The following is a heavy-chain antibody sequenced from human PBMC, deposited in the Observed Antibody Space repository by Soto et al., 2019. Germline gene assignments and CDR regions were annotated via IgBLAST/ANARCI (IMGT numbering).Heavy chain of an antibody. CDR1: GGTFSSYT. Sequence: ASVKVSCKASGGTFSSYTISWVRQAPGQGLEWMGRIIPILGIANYAQKFQGRVTVTADKSTSTAYMELSSLRSEDTAVYYCARDNDYYDSSGYYTNWGQGTLVTVSS. CDR2: IIPILGIA. V-gene: IGHV1-69*04. J-gene: IGHJ4*02. CDR3: ARDNDYYDSSGYYTN. D-gene: IGHD3-22*01.